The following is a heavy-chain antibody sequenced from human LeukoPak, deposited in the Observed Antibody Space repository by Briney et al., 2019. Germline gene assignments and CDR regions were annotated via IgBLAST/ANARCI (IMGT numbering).Heavy chain of an antibody. V-gene: IGHV3-48*02. CDR2: IVGSSTII. J-gene: IGHJ4*02. CDR3: ARVRDSSGYYFVNYFDN. D-gene: IGHD3-22*01. CDR1: GISFSSYS. Sequence: QTGGSLRPSCAASGISFSSYSMSWVRQAPGKGLEWLSYIVGSSTIIYYADSVRGRFTISRDNAQNSLHLQMNSLRDEDTAVYYCARVRDSSGYYFVNYFDNWGQGTLVTVSS.